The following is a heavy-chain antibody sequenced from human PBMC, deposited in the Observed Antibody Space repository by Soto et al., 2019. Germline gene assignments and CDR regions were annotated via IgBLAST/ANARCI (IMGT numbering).Heavy chain of an antibody. CDR3: ARVRIAARCIDP. Sequence: PSETLSLTCAVSGGSISSGGYSWSWIRQPPGKGLEWIGYIYHSGSTYYNPSLKSRVTISVDRSKNQFSLKLSSVTAADTAVYYCARVRIAARCIDPWGQGTLVTVSS. V-gene: IGHV4-30-2*01. CDR1: GGSISSGGYS. CDR2: IYHSGST. D-gene: IGHD6-6*01. J-gene: IGHJ5*02.